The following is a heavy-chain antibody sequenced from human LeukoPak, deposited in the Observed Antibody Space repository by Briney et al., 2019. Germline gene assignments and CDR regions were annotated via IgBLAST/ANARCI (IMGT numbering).Heavy chain of an antibody. CDR1: GGTFSSYA. Sequence: GASVKVSCKASGGTFSSYAISWVRQAPGQGLEWMGGIIPIFGTANYAQKFQGRVTITTDESTSTAYMELSSLRSEDAAVYYCARDGYWDRRSMDVWGKGTTVTVSS. D-gene: IGHD6-25*01. CDR3: ARDGYWDRRSMDV. CDR2: IIPIFGTA. J-gene: IGHJ6*03. V-gene: IGHV1-69*05.